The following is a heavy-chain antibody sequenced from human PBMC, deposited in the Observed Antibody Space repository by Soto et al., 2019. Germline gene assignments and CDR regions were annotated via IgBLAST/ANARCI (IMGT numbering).Heavy chain of an antibody. D-gene: IGHD2-21*02. CDR1: GGSFSGYY. Sequence: QVQLQQWGAGLLKPSETLSLTCAVYGGSFSGYYWSWIRQPPGKGLEWIGEINHIGSTNYNPSLMSPVTLSVDTSKNHGSLKLSSVTAADTAVYYCARGRGNSYYYYYGMDVWGQGTTVTVSS. J-gene: IGHJ6*02. CDR2: INHIGST. V-gene: IGHV4-34*01. CDR3: ARGRGNSYYYYYGMDV.